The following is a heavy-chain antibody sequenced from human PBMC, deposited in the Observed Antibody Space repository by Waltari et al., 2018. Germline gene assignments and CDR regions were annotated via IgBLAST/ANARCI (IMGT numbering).Heavy chain of an antibody. CDR3: ARGNYDFWSGKGNWFDP. V-gene: IGHV4-61*02. CDR1: GGSISRGSYY. CDR2: IYTSGST. J-gene: IGHJ5*02. D-gene: IGHD3-3*01. Sequence: QVQLQESGPGLVKPSQTLSLTCTVSGGSISRGSYYWSWLRQPAGKGLEWIGRIYTSGSTNYNPSLKSRVTISVDTSKNQFSLKLSSVTAADTAVYYCARGNYDFWSGKGNWFDPWGQGTLVTVSS.